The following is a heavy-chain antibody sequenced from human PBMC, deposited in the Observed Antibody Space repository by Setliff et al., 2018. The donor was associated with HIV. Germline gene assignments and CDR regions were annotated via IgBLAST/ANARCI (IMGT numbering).Heavy chain of an antibody. Sequence: PSETLSLTCTVSGGSISSSSYYWGWIRQPPGKGLEWIGSIYYSGSTYYNPSLKSRVTISVDTSKNQFSLKLSSETAADTAVYYCARKGSIAAHRYDYWGQGTLVTVSS. J-gene: IGHJ4*02. CDR3: ARKGSIAAHRYDY. CDR1: GGSISSSSYY. D-gene: IGHD6-6*01. V-gene: IGHV4-39*01. CDR2: IYYSGST.